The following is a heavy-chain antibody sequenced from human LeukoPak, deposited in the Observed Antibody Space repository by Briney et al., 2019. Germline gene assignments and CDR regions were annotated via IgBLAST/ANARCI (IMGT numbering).Heavy chain of an antibody. D-gene: IGHD3-22*01. CDR3: ARGSYYDSSGYYYLDY. J-gene: IGHJ4*02. V-gene: IGHV4-59*12. CDR1: GGSINNYF. Sequence: PSETLSLTCTVSGGSINNYFWNWIRQPPGKGLEWIGYIYNSGSTNYNPSLKSRVTISVDTSKNQFSLKLSSVTAADTAVYYCARGSYYDSSGYYYLDYWGQGTLVTVSS. CDR2: IYNSGST.